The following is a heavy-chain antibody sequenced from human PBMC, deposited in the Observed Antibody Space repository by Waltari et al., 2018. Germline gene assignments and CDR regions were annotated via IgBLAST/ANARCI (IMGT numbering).Heavy chain of an antibody. J-gene: IGHJ4*02. V-gene: IGHV4-39*01. CDR2: IYYSGRT. CDR1: GGSISSSSYY. Sequence: QLQLQESGPGLVKPSETLSLTCTVSGGSISSSSYYWGWIRQPPGKGLEWIGSIYYSGRTYYNPSLKSRVTISVDTSKNQFSLKLSSLTAADTAVYYCRSGVTFDFDYWGQGTLVTVSS. CDR3: RSGVTFDFDY. D-gene: IGHD3-16*01.